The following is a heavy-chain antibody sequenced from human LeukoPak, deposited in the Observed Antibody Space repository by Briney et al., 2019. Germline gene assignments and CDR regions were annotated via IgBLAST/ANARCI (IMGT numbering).Heavy chain of an antibody. J-gene: IGHJ4*02. CDR3: AREGGNWGKGYFDY. D-gene: IGHD7-27*01. V-gene: IGHV3-11*01. CDR2: ISGSSSTM. Sequence: PGGSLRLSCAASEFTFSDYYMSWIRQVPGKGLEWVSYISGSSSTMYYANSVKGRFIISRDNAKNLLYLQMNSLRAEDTAVYYCAREGGNWGKGYFDYWGQGTLVTVSS. CDR1: EFTFSDYY.